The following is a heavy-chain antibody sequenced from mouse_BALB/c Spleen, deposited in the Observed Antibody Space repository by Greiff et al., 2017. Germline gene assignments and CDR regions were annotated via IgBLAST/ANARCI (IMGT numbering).Heavy chain of an antibody. J-gene: IGHJ2*01. CDR1: GFTFSSYA. CDR3: ARGGYGISYNFDY. D-gene: IGHD1-1*01. CDR2: ISSGGST. V-gene: IGHV5-6-5*01. Sequence: EVKLVESGGGLVKPGGSLKLSCAASGFTFSSYAMSWVRQTPEKRLEWVASISSGGSTYYPDSVKGRFTISRDNARNILYLQMSSLRSEDTAMYYCARGGYGISYNFDYWGQGTTLTVSS.